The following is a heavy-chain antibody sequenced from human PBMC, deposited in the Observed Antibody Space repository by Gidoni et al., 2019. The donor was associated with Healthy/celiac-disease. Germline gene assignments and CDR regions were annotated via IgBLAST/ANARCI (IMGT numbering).Heavy chain of an antibody. D-gene: IGHD3-22*01. CDR2: IYDSGST. J-gene: IGHJ4*02. Sequence: QVQLQESGPGPVKPSQTLSLTCTVSAVSISSGGYYWSWVRQHRGKCLEWIGYIYDSGSTYYNPSLKSRVTISVDTSKNQFSLKLSSVTAADTAVYYCAGGDYYDSSGLDYWGQGTLVTVSS. CDR3: AGGDYYDSSGLDY. V-gene: IGHV4-31*03. CDR1: AVSISSGGYY.